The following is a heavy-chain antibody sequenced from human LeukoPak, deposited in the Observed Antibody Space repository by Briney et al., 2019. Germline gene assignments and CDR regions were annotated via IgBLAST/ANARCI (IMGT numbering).Heavy chain of an antibody. CDR3: AKGADYGDFFDY. D-gene: IGHD4-17*01. CDR1: GFTFNSYA. Sequence: GGSLRLSCAASGFTFNSYAMSWVRQAPGKGLEWVSAIRGSGDDTYYADSVKGRFTISRDNSKHTLYLQMNSLSAEDTALYYCAKGADYGDFFDYWGQGTLVTVSS. J-gene: IGHJ4*02. V-gene: IGHV3-23*01. CDR2: IRGSGDDT.